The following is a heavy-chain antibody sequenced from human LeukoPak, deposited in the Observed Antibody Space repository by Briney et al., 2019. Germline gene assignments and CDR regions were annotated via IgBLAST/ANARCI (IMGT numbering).Heavy chain of an antibody. J-gene: IGHJ3*02. CDR1: GGSISSNSYY. CDR2: IFYSGNT. Sequence: SETLSLTCTVSGGSISSNSYYWGWIRQPPGEGLEWIGSIFYSGNTYYNPSLKSRVTMSVDTSKNQFSLKLGSVTAADTAAYYCARHPGAYSPGLNTFDIWGQGTMVTVSS. CDR3: ARHPGAYSPGLNTFDI. V-gene: IGHV4-39*01. D-gene: IGHD5-18*01.